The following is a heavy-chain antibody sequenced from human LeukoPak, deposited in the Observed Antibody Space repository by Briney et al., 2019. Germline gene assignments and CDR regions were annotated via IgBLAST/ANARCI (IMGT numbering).Heavy chain of an antibody. V-gene: IGHV3-30*04. D-gene: IGHD6-19*01. CDR1: GYNFNDYA. Sequence: GGSLRLSCATSGYNFNDYAVHWVRQAPGRGLEWVALISLGGTNKFYSDSVKGRFTISRDSSTNTVFLQMNSLRAEDTALYYCAKSYSGWYAIDYWGQGTLVTVSS. CDR2: ISLGGTNK. J-gene: IGHJ4*02. CDR3: AKSYSGWYAIDY.